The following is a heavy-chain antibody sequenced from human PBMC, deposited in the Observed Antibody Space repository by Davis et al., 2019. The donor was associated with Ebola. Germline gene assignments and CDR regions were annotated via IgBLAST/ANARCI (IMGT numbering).Heavy chain of an antibody. D-gene: IGHD1-1*01. V-gene: IGHV4-39*07. J-gene: IGHJ6*04. CDR1: GGSISSSSYY. Sequence: PSETLSLTCTVSGGSISSSSYYWGWIRQPPGKGLEWIGSIYYSGSTYYNPSLKSRVTISVDTSKNQFSLKLSSVTAADTAVYYCARDQGYPKYGMDVWGKETTVTVSS. CDR2: IYYSGST. CDR3: ARDQGYPKYGMDV.